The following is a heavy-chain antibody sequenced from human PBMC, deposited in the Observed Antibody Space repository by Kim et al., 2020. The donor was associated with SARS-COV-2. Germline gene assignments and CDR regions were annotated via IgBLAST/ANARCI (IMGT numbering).Heavy chain of an antibody. CDR1: GGSISSYY. J-gene: IGHJ5*02. D-gene: IGHD6-19*01. V-gene: IGHV4-4*07. CDR2: IYTSGST. Sequence: SETLSLTCTVSGGSISSYYWSWIRQPAGKGLEWIGRIYTSGSTNYNPSLKSRVTMSVDTSKNQFSLKLSSVTAADTAVYYCARYGGSVNSSGWHKRHFDPWGQGTLVTVSS. CDR3: ARYGGSVNSSGWHKRHFDP.